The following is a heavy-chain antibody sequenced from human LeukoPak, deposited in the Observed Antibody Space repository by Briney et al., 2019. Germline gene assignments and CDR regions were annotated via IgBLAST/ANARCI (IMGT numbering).Heavy chain of an antibody. J-gene: IGHJ4*02. V-gene: IGHV4-59*01. CDR3: ARGSGDFWSGYPPYFDY. D-gene: IGHD3-3*01. CDR1: GGSISSYY. CDR2: IYYSGST. Sequence: PSETLSLTCTVSGGSISSYYWSWIRQPPGKGLEWIGYIYYSGSTNYNPSLKSRVTISVDTSKNQFSLKLSSVTAADTAVYYCARGSGDFWSGYPPYFDYWGQGTLVTVSS.